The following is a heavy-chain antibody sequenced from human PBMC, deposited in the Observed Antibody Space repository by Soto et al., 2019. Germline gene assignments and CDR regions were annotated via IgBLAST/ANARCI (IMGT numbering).Heavy chain of an antibody. Sequence: PSETLSLTCAVYGRSFSGYYWSWIRQPPGKGLEWFREIHHRGRSSYSPSLKSRVTISVGTSKDQFSFKLSSVTPADEAVYYCARGLGTFDPWGQGTLVTVSS. J-gene: IGHJ5*02. D-gene: IGHD3-10*01. CDR1: GRSFSGYY. CDR3: ARGLGTFDP. CDR2: IHHRGRS. V-gene: IGHV4-34*01.